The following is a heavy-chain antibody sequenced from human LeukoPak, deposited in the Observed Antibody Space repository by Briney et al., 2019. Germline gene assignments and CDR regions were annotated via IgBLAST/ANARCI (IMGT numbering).Heavy chain of an antibody. CDR3: ARDRGVSELDL. V-gene: IGHV3-21*01. Sequence: SGGSLRLSCAASGFTFSSYSMNWVRQARGKGLEWVSSISSTSSYIYYADSVKGRFTISRDNAKNSLYLQMNSLRAEDTAVYYCARDRGVSELDLWGQGTLVTVSS. J-gene: IGHJ4*02. CDR1: GFTFSSYS. CDR2: ISSTSSYI. D-gene: IGHD2-8*01.